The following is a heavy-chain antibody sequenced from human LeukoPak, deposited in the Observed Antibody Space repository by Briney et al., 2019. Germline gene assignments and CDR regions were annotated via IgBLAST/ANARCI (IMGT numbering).Heavy chain of an antibody. CDR2: ISYDGSNK. J-gene: IGHJ4*02. Sequence: PGGSLRLSCAASGFTFSSYAMHWVRQAPGKGLEWVAVISYDGSNKYYADSVKGRFTISRDNSKNTLYLQMNSLRAEDTAVYYCARDRLWSGELSHSGFYWGQGTLVTVSS. CDR3: ARDRLWSGELSHSGFY. D-gene: IGHD3-10*01. V-gene: IGHV3-30-3*01. CDR1: GFTFSSYA.